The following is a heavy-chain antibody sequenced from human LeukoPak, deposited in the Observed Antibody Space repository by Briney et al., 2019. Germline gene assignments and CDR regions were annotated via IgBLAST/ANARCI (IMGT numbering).Heavy chain of an antibody. CDR2: INPNSGGT. D-gene: IGHD6-19*01. V-gene: IGHV1-2*06. J-gene: IGHJ4*02. CDR1: GYTFTGYY. Sequence: GASVKVSCKASGYTFTGYYMHWVRQAPGQGLEWMGRINPNSGGTNYAQKFQGRVTMTRDTSISTAYMELSRLRSDDTAVYHCAREDSSGWYRFDYWGQGTLVTVSS. CDR3: AREDSSGWYRFDY.